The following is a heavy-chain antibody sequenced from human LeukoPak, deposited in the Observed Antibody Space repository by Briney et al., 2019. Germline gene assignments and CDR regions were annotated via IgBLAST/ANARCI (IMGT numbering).Heavy chain of an antibody. CDR2: IIPILGIA. D-gene: IGHD1-7*01. Sequence: SVKVSCKASGGTFSSYAISWVRQAPGQGLEWMGRIIPILGIANYAQKFQGRVTITADKSTSTAYMELSSLRSEDTAVYYRASFAGTYNWNYGYFDYWGQGTLVTVSS. J-gene: IGHJ4*02. V-gene: IGHV1-69*04. CDR3: ASFAGTYNWNYGYFDY. CDR1: GGTFSSYA.